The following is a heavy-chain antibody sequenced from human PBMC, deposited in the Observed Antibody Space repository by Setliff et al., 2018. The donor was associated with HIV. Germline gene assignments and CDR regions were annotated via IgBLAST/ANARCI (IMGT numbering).Heavy chain of an antibody. CDR1: GFTFSDYY. J-gene: IGHJ6*02. CDR3: VRDGGSTSWNFLYYYGMDV. V-gene: IGHV3-11*04. D-gene: IGHD2-2*01. Sequence: GGSLRLSCAASGFTFSDYYMSWIRQAPGKGLEWVSYISSSGSTIYYADSVKGRFTISRDNAKNSLYLQMNSLRAEDTAVYYCVRDGGSTSWNFLYYYGMDVWGQGTTVTVS. CDR2: ISSSGSTI.